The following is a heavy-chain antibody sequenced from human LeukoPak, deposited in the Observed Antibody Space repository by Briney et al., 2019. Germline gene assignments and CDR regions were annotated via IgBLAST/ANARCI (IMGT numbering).Heavy chain of an antibody. J-gene: IGHJ4*02. CDR3: ATTLSSSWMPVDY. D-gene: IGHD6-13*01. CDR2: IYHSGST. CDR1: GGSISTYY. Sequence: SETLSLTCTVSGGSISTYYWNWIRQPPGKGLEWIGYIYHSGSTNYNPSLQSRVTISVDTSKNQFSLKLSSVTAADTAVYYCATTLSSSWMPVDYWGQGTLVTVSS. V-gene: IGHV4-59*12.